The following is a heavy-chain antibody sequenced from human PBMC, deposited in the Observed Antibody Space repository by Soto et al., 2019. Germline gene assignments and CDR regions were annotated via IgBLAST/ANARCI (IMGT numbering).Heavy chain of an antibody. D-gene: IGHD2-15*01. V-gene: IGHV4-34*01. CDR1: GGSFSGYY. CDR2: INHSGST. Sequence: SETLSLTCAVYGGSFSGYYWSWIRQPPGKGLEWIGEINHSGSTNYNPSLKSRVTISVDTSKNQFSLKLSSVIAADTAVYYCARGGYCSGGSCYDDFDYWGQGTLVTVSS. J-gene: IGHJ4*02. CDR3: ARGGYCSGGSCYDDFDY.